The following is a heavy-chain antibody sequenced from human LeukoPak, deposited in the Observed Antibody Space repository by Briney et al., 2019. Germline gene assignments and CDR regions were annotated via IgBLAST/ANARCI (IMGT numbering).Heavy chain of an antibody. CDR3: AKDRWLQGYFDY. CDR2: IRYDGSNK. D-gene: IGHD5-24*01. V-gene: IGHV3-30*02. J-gene: IGHJ4*02. Sequence: GGSLRLSCAASGFTLSSYGIHWVRQAPGKGLEWVTFIRYDGSNKNYADSVKGRFTISRDNSKKTVYLQMNSLRTEDTAVYYCAKDRWLQGYFDYWGQGTLVTVSS. CDR1: GFTLSSYG.